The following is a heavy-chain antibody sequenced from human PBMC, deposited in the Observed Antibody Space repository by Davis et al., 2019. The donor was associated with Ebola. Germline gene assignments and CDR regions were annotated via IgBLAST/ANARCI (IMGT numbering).Heavy chain of an antibody. J-gene: IGHJ4*02. V-gene: IGHV2-5*01. Sequence: SGPTLVKPTQTLTLTCTFSGFSLSTSGVSVGWIRQPPGKALEWLAVIYWNNDKRYSPSLTARLTITKDTSKNQVVLSMTNMDPVDTGTYFCAHRGRTGGGFAPDYWGQGTLVTVSS. CDR2: IYWNNDK. CDR1: GFSLSTSGVS. CDR3: AHRGRTGGGFAPDY. D-gene: IGHD6-25*01.